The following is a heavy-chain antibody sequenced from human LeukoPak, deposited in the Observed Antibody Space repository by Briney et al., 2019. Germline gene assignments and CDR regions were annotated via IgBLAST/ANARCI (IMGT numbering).Heavy chain of an antibody. V-gene: IGHV3-48*01. Sequence: GGSLRLSCAASGFTFSSYSMNWVRQAPGKGLEWVSYISSSSSTIYYADSVKGRFTISRDNAKNSLYLQMNSLRAEDTAVYYCATEGVDYWGQGTLVTVPS. CDR3: ATEGVDY. D-gene: IGHD3-16*01. J-gene: IGHJ4*02. CDR1: GFTFSSYS. CDR2: ISSSSSTI.